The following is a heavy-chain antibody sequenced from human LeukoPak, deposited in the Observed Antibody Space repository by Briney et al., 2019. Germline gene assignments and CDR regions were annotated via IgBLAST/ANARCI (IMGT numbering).Heavy chain of an antibody. V-gene: IGHV4-30-4*01. J-gene: IGHJ2*01. Sequence: PSETLSLTCTVSGGSISSGDYYWSWIRQPPGKGLEWIGCIYYSGSTYYNPSLKSRVTISVDTSKNQFSLKLSSVTAADTAVYYCARVVVTAIRTYWYFDLWGRGALVAVSS. CDR2: IYYSGST. CDR3: ARVVVTAIRTYWYFDL. D-gene: IGHD2-21*02. CDR1: GGSISSGDYY.